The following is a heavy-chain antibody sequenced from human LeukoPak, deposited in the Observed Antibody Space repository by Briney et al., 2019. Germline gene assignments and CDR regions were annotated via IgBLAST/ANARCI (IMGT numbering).Heavy chain of an antibody. CDR3: VRRISVAGRKVWLDP. V-gene: IGHV4-34*01. CDR1: GGSFSDYY. D-gene: IGHD6-19*01. Sequence: SETLSLTCGVNGGSFSDYYWSWIRQPPGKGLEWVGDINQSGSTNYNSSLKSRLTISLDTSKNQFSLKLNSVTAADTALYFCVRRISVAGRKVWLDPWGQGTLVTVSS. CDR2: INQSGST. J-gene: IGHJ5*02.